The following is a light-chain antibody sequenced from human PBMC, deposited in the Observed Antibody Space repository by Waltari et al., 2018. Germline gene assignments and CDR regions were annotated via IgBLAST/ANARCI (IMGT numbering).Light chain of an antibody. CDR1: SPNIGTNY. Sequence: QSVLTQPPSASVTPGQRVTISCSRSSPNIGTNYIYWYQQLPATAPKLLIYRSDQRPSGVPDRFSGSKSGTSASLAISGLRSEDEADYYCAAWDDSLSGWVFGGGTKLTVL. V-gene: IGLV1-47*01. CDR2: RSD. CDR3: AAWDDSLSGWV. J-gene: IGLJ3*02.